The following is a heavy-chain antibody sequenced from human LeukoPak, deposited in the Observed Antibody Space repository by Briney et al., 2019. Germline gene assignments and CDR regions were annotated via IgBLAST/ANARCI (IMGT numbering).Heavy chain of an antibody. CDR2: IYYSGST. J-gene: IGHJ4*02. V-gene: IGHV4-59*01. CDR3: VRGWSHWAY. CDR1: GGSISSYY. D-gene: IGHD3-10*01. Sequence: SETQSLTCTVSGGSISSYYWSWIRQPPGKGLEWIGYIYYSGSTNYNPSLMSRVAISVDTSKNHFSLKLSSVTAADTAVYYCVRGWSHWAYWGQGTLVTVSS.